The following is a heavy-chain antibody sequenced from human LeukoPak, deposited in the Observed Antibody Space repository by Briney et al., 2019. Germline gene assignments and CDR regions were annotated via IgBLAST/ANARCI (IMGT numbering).Heavy chain of an antibody. J-gene: IGHJ6*02. CDR3: ARGFSERTYCTNGVCHEDV. CDR2: ISYDGSNK. Sequence: PGGSLRLSCAASGFTFSSYGMHWVRQAPGKGLEWVAVISYDGSNKYYADSVKGRFTISRDNSKNTLYLQMNSLRAEDTAVYYCARGFSERTYCTNGVCHEDVWGQGTTVTVSS. V-gene: IGHV3-30*03. D-gene: IGHD2-8*01. CDR1: GFTFSSYG.